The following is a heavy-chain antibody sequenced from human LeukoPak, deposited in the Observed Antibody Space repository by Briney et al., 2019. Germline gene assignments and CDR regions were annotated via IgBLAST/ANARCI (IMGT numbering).Heavy chain of an antibody. CDR3: ARDYYEAPFDY. J-gene: IGHJ4*02. CDR1: GFTFRTYN. Sequence: GGSLRLSCAASGFTFRTYNMSWVRQAPGKGLEWVSYISTSSSIIYYADSVQGRFTISRDNAKNSLSLQMNSIRAEDTAVYYCARDYYEAPFDYWGQGTLVTVSS. D-gene: IGHD3-22*01. CDR2: ISTSSSII. V-gene: IGHV3-48*01.